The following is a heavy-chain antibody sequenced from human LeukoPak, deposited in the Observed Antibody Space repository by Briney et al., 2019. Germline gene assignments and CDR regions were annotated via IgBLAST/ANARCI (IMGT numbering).Heavy chain of an antibody. CDR2: INQNSGGT. CDR3: AREGWDPHLEY. Sequence: GASVKVSCKASGYNFIDFSMHWVRQAPGQGLEWVGWINQNSGGTNYAQNFQGRVTMTWDPSISTAYMELRSLRYDDTAVYYCAREGWDPHLEYWGQGTLVTVSS. CDR1: GYNFIDFS. D-gene: IGHD1-26*01. J-gene: IGHJ4*02. V-gene: IGHV1-2*02.